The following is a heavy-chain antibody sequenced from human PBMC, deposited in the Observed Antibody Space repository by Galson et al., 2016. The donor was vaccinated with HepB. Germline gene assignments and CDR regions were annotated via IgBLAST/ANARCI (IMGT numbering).Heavy chain of an antibody. CDR2: INPTDFST. D-gene: IGHD1-26*01. CDR3: ASEKTSGRKTFGS. Sequence: SVKVSCKASEYTFTTCYMHWVRQAPGQGLEWMGLINPTDFSTDYAQRFHGRLTVTRDTSTRTVYLELSSMRSEDTAMYYCASEKTSGRKTFGSRGQGTLVTGAS. V-gene: IGHV1-46*01. CDR1: EYTFTTCY. J-gene: IGHJ4*02.